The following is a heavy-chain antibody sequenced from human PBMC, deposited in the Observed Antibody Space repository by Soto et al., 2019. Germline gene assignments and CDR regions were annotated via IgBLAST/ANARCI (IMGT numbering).Heavy chain of an antibody. CDR2: IKSKTDGGTT. Sequence: GGSLRLSCAASGFTFSNAWINWVRQAPGRGLGWVGRIKSKTDGGTTDFAAPVKGRFAISRDDSKNMVYLQMNSPKTEDTGIYYCTRPGYSYGSLVPSWGQGTLVTVSS. J-gene: IGHJ5*02. CDR1: GFTFSNAW. D-gene: IGHD5-18*01. CDR3: TRPGYSYGSLVPS. V-gene: IGHV3-15*07.